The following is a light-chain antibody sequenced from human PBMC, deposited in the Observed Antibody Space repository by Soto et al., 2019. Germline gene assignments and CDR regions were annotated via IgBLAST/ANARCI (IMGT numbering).Light chain of an antibody. CDR3: QQSYTSWWT. CDR2: AAS. J-gene: IGKJ5*01. CDR1: QSISTH. Sequence: RMRQVDSSLAASVGDRVSLPCLASQSISTHLSWYQQKPGKAPKLLIYAASSLQSWVPSRFTGSGSGTDFTLTISSLQPEDFATYYCQQSYTSWWTFGQGTRLEIK. V-gene: IGKV1-39*01.